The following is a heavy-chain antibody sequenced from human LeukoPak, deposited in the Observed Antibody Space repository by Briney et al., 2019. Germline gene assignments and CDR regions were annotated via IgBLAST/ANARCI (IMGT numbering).Heavy chain of an antibody. V-gene: IGHV7-4-1*02. Sequence: EASVKVSCKASGYTFTDYYIHWVRQAPGQGLEWMGWINTNTGNPTYAQGFTGRFVFSLDTSVSTAYLQISSLKAEDTAVYYCARDLMGVGFVVHYGMDVWGQGTTVTVSS. CDR3: ARDLMGVGFVVHYGMDV. D-gene: IGHD2-15*01. CDR2: INTNTGNP. CDR1: GYTFTDYY. J-gene: IGHJ6*02.